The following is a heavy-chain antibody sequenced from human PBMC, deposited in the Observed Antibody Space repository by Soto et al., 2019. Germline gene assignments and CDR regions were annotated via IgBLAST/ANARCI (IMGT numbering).Heavy chain of an antibody. V-gene: IGHV1-69*01. D-gene: IGHD6-13*01. CDR1: GGTFSSYA. CDR2: IIPIFGTA. Sequence: QVQLVQSGAEVKKPGSSVKVSCKASGGTFSSYAISWVRQAPGQGFEWMGGIIPIFGTANYAQKFQGRVTITADESTSTAYMELSSLRSEDTAVYYCARVNGSSWYGYYYYGMDVWGQGTTVTVSS. CDR3: ARVNGSSWYGYYYYGMDV. J-gene: IGHJ6*02.